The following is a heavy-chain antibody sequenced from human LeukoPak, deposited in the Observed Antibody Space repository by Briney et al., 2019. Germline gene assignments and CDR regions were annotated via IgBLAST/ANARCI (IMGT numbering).Heavy chain of an antibody. CDR3: AGGGSGYYYDHPRFDY. J-gene: IGHJ4*02. D-gene: IGHD3-22*01. Sequence: SETLSLTCTVPGGSISSSSYYWGWIRQPPGKGLEWLGSIYYSGSTYYNPSLKSRVTISVDTSKNQFSLKLRSMTASDTAVYYCAGGGSGYYYDHPRFDYWGQGTLVTVSS. V-gene: IGHV4-39*01. CDR1: GGSISSSSYY. CDR2: IYYSGST.